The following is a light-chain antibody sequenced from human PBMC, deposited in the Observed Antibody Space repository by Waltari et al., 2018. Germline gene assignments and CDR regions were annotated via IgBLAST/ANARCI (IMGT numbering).Light chain of an antibody. CDR2: GAS. V-gene: IGKV3-20*01. CDR3: QHYVRLPVT. CDR1: QSVGWS. J-gene: IGKJ1*01. Sequence: EIVLTQSPGTLSLSPGDRVTLSCRASQSVGWSLAWYQQKPGRAPRLLIYGASSRATGIPDRFSASGSGTDFSLSISGLEPEDFAVYYCQHYVRLPVTFGRGTKVEIK.